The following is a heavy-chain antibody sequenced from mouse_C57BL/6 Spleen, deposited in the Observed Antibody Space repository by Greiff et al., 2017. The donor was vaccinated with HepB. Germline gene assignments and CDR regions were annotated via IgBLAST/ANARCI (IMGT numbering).Heavy chain of an antibody. CDR3: ARGKGYAAFAY. D-gene: IGHD2-2*01. V-gene: IGHV1-69*01. Sequence: QVQLQQPGAELVMPGASVKLSCKASGYTFTSYRMHWVKQRHGQGLEWIGEIHPSDSYTNYNQKFKGKSTLTVDKSSSTAYMQLSSLTSEDSAVYYCARGKGYAAFAYWGQGTLVTVSA. J-gene: IGHJ3*01. CDR2: IHPSDSYT. CDR1: GYTFTSYR.